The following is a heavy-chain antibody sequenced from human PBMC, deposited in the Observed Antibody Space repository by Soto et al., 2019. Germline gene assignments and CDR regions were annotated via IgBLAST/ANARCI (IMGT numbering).Heavy chain of an antibody. CDR3: AREGVAPYYYYGMDV. D-gene: IGHD5-12*01. CDR1: GYTFTRSG. J-gene: IGHJ6*02. Sequence: ASVKVSCKASGYTFTRSGISWVRQAPGQGLEWMGWISTYNGDTNYAQTFQGRVTMTTDTSTSTVHMEVRSLRSDDTAVYYCAREGVAPYYYYGMDVWGQRTPVTVSS. CDR2: ISTYNGDT. V-gene: IGHV1-18*01.